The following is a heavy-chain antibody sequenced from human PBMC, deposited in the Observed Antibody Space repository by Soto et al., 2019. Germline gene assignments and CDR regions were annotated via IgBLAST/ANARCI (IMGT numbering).Heavy chain of an antibody. D-gene: IGHD2-2*01. CDR1: GFTFSSYA. Sequence: PGGSLRLSCAASGFTFSSYAMHWVRQAPGKWFYWVSLISYYGCNKFFADSVKGRFIISRDISRNTLYLQMSSLRAEDTAVYYCAKRRYCPSTTCFDYWGQGTLVTVSS. CDR3: AKRRYCPSTTCFDY. J-gene: IGHJ4*01. CDR2: ISYYGCNK. V-gene: IGHV3-30-3*02.